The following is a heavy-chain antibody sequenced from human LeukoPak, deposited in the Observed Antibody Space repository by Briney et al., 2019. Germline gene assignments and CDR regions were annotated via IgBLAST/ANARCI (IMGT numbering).Heavy chain of an antibody. D-gene: IGHD6-13*01. CDR1: GASIRSFY. V-gene: IGHV4-59*01. CDR2: INNSGAT. J-gene: IGHJ4*02. CDR3: ARWSNSWKLFDH. Sequence: SSETLSLTCSVSGASIRSFYWSGIRQSPGKGLEGIGYINNSGATHYNPSLPGRATISVDTSETQFSMRLKSVTAADTTVYYCARWSNSWKLFDHWGQGILVTVSA.